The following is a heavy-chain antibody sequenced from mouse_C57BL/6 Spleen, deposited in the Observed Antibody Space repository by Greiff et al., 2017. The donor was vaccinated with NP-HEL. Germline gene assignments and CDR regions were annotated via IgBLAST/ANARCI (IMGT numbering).Heavy chain of an antibody. CDR3: AWVATGYFDV. Sequence: QVQLQQPGAELVKPGASVKLSCKASGYTFTSYWMQWVKQRPGQGLEWIGEIDPSDSYTNYNQKFKGKATLTVDTSSSTTYMQLSSLTSEDSAVYYCAWVATGYFDVWGTGTTVTVSS. V-gene: IGHV1-50*01. J-gene: IGHJ1*03. D-gene: IGHD1-1*02. CDR1: GYTFTSYW. CDR2: IDPSDSYT.